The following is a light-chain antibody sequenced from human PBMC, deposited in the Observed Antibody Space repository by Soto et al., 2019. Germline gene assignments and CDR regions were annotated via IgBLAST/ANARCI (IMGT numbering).Light chain of an antibody. J-gene: IGKJ5*01. CDR1: QSVSSSY. Sequence: IVLTQSTGTLSLSPGERATLSCRASQSVSSSYLVWYQQKTGQAPRLLIYSASTRATGIPDRFSGSVSGTDFTLTISRLEPDDFAVYYCQQFGTSPPAITFGQGTRLELK. CDR2: SAS. V-gene: IGKV3-20*01. CDR3: QQFGTSPPAIT.